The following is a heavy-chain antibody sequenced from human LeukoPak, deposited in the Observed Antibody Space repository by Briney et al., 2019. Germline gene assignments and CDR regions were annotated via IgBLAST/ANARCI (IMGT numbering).Heavy chain of an antibody. CDR1: GGSISSYY. CDR3: ARFGGIGGDYFDY. Sequence: SETLSLTCTVSGGSISSYYWSWIRQPPGKGLEWIGYIYYRGSTNYNPSLKSRVTISVDTSKNQFSLKLSSVTAADTAVYYCARFGGIGGDYFDYWGQRTLVTVSS. J-gene: IGHJ4*02. D-gene: IGHD1-26*01. CDR2: IYYRGST. V-gene: IGHV4-59*01.